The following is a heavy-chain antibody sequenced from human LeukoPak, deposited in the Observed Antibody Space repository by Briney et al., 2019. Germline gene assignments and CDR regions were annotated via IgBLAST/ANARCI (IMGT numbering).Heavy chain of an antibody. D-gene: IGHD2-15*01. CDR3: ARGYCSGGSCYLPIFDY. CDR2: IYYSGST. J-gene: IGHJ4*02. Sequence: SETLSLTSTVSGGSSSSYYWSWIRQPPGKGLEWIGYIYYSGSTNYNPSLKSRVTISVDTSKNQFSLKLSSVTAADTAVYYCARGYCSGGSCYLPIFDYWGQGTLVTVSS. V-gene: IGHV4-59*01. CDR1: GGSSSSYY.